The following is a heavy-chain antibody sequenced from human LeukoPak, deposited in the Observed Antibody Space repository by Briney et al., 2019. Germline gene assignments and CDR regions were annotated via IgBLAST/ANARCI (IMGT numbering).Heavy chain of an antibody. CDR1: GFTLSNYG. Sequence: AGGSLRLSCAASGFTLSNYGMNWVRQAPGTGLEWVSYISSTSSDKNYADSVKGRFTISRDNAKKLLYLQMNSMRVEDTAVYYCEKGGAARPDYWGQGTLVTVSS. CDR2: ISSTSSDK. CDR3: EKGGAARPDY. V-gene: IGHV3-48*01. D-gene: IGHD6-6*01. J-gene: IGHJ4*02.